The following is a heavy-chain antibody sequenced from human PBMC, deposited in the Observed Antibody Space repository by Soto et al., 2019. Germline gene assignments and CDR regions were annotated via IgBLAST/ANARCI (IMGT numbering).Heavy chain of an antibody. J-gene: IGHJ6*02. CDR1: GGTFSSYA. V-gene: IGHV1-69*06. D-gene: IGHD1-26*01. CDR3: ARFSGSYLSNYYYGMDA. Sequence: SVKVSCKASGGTFSSYAISWVRQAPGQGLEWMGGIIPIFGTANYAQKFQGRVTITADKSTSTAYMELSSLRSEDTAVYYCARFSGSYLSNYYYGMDAWGQGTTVTVSS. CDR2: IIPIFGTA.